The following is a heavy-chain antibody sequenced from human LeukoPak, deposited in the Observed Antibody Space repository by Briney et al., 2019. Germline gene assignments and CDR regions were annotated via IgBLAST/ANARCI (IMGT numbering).Heavy chain of an antibody. CDR3: ATRKGRYSSSWYFPFFDY. J-gene: IGHJ4*02. CDR1: GFTFSSYA. V-gene: IGHV3-23*01. CDR2: ISGSGGST. D-gene: IGHD6-13*01. Sequence: PGGSLRLSCAASGFTFSSYAMSWVRQAPGKGLEWVSAISGSGGSTYYADSVKGRFTISRDNSKNTLYLQMNSLRAEDTAVYYCATRKGRYSSSWYFPFFDYWGQGTLVTVSS.